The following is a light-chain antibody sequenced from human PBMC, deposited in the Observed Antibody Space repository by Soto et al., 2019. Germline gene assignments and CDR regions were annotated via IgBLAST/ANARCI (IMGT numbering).Light chain of an antibody. V-gene: IGKV1-39*01. Sequence: DIQLTQSPSFLSASVGDRVTITCRASQGISSYLAWYQQKPGKAPKLLISTASTLQSGVPSRFSGSGSGTDFTLTISSLQPEDFATYYCQQSYSTLSITFGQGTRLEIK. CDR1: QGISSY. CDR2: TAS. J-gene: IGKJ5*01. CDR3: QQSYSTLSIT.